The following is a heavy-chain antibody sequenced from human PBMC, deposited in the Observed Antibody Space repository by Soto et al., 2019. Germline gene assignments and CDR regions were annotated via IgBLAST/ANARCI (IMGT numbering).Heavy chain of an antibody. CDR1: GYSISSGYY. CDR3: ARCHCSTTSCSWFDP. Sequence: SETLSLTCVVSGYSISSGYYWGWIRQPPGKGLEWIGSIYHSGSTYYNPSLKSRVTVSVDTSRNQFSLELSSVTAADTAVYYCARCHCSTTSCSWFDPWGQGPMVTVYS. V-gene: IGHV4-38-2*01. D-gene: IGHD2-2*01. J-gene: IGHJ5*02. CDR2: IYHSGST.